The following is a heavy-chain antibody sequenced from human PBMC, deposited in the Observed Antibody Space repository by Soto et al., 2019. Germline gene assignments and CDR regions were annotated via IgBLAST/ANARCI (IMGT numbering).Heavy chain of an antibody. CDR2: NYTSGST. D-gene: IGHD1-26*01. CDR3: ARTVGAAYYFDF. Sequence: QVQLQESGPGLVKPSETLSLTCTVSGDSMTKYYWSWIRQPAGKGLEWIGRNYTSGSTNYNPSLKSRVTMSIDTSNRHFSLGLKSVTSADTAVYYWARTVGAAYYFDFWGQGALVTVSS. V-gene: IGHV4-4*07. J-gene: IGHJ4*02. CDR1: GDSMTKYY.